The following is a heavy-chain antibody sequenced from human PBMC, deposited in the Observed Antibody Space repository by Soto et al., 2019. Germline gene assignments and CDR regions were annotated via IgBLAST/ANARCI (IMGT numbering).Heavy chain of an antibody. CDR2: ISYDGSNK. D-gene: IGHD6-19*01. CDR1: GFTFSSYG. J-gene: IGHJ6*02. Sequence: QVQLVESGGGVVQPGRSLRLSCAASGFTFSSYGMHWVRQAPGKGLEWVAVISYDGSNKYYADSVKGRFTISRDNSKNSXYXXMNSLRAEDTAVYYCAKDLRQWGIAVGYYYYGMDVWGQGTTVTVSS. V-gene: IGHV3-30*18. CDR3: AKDLRQWGIAVGYYYYGMDV.